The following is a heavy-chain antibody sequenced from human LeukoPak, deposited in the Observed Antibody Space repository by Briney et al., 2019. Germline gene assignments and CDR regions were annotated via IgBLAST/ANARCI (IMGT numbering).Heavy chain of an antibody. CDR3: ARDGGSYYDILTGYSQLTYGMDV. V-gene: IGHV3-23*01. CDR2: IVGRGSST. Sequence: GASLRLSCAASGFIFSNYAMSWVRQAPGKGLEWVSAIVGRGSSTYYADSVKGRFTISRDNSKNTLYLQMNSLRAEDTAVYYCARDGGSYYDILTGYSQLTYGMDVWGKGTTVTVSS. D-gene: IGHD3-9*01. J-gene: IGHJ6*04. CDR1: GFIFSNYA.